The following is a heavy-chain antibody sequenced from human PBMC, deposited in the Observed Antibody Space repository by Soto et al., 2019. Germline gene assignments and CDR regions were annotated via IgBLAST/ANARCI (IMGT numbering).Heavy chain of an antibody. J-gene: IGHJ4*02. CDR1: GLNFSGSA. Sequence: EVQLVESGGGLVQLGGSLKLSCATSGLNFSGSAMPWARQASGKGLEWVGRIRSRPQNYATTYAASVEGRFTISRDYSKNTIYLQMNGLKTDDTAMYYCTTERDYWGRGTLVTVSS. CDR3: TTERDY. CDR2: IRSRPQNYAT. V-gene: IGHV3-73*02.